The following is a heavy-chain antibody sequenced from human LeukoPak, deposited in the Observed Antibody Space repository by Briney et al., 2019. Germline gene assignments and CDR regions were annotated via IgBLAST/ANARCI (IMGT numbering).Heavy chain of an antibody. CDR3: ARGSVKVVGATERFDYYFDY. Sequence: GSSVTVSCKGSGYTFTGYYMHWVRQPPGQGGEWMGWINPNSGGTNYAQKFQGRVTMTRDTSISTAYMEMSRLRSDDTAVYYCARGSVKVVGATERFDYYFDYWGRGTLVTVSS. D-gene: IGHD1-26*01. V-gene: IGHV1-2*02. CDR2: INPNSGGT. J-gene: IGHJ4*02. CDR1: GYTFTGYY.